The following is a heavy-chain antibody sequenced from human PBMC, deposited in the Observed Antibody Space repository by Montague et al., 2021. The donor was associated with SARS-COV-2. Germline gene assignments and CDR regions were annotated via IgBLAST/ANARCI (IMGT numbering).Heavy chain of an antibody. D-gene: IGHD3-3*01. CDR1: GDSVSRDSVA. Sequence: CAISGDSVSRDSVAWNWIRQSPSRGLEWLGRTYYRSEWYMDYALSLNSRMTINPDTSKNEFSLHLNSVTPDDTAVYYCARVEYYGFWSGQYDTRYYFYGMDVWGQGTTVTVSS. V-gene: IGHV6-1*01. CDR2: TYYRSEWYM. CDR3: ARVEYYGFWSGQYDTRYYFYGMDV. J-gene: IGHJ6*02.